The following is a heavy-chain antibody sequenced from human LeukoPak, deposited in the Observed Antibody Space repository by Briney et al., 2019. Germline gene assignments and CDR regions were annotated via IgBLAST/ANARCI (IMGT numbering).Heavy chain of an antibody. CDR3: ARGPIYYDFWSGYYSVYYFDY. CDR1: GYTFTSYD. J-gene: IGHJ4*02. Sequence: SVKVSCKASGYTFTSYDINWVRQATGQGLEWMGWMNPNSGNSCYAQKFQGRVTMTRNTSISTAYMELSSLRSEDTAVYYCARGPIYYDFWSGYYSVYYFDYWGQGTLVTVSS. V-gene: IGHV1-8*01. D-gene: IGHD3-3*01. CDR2: MNPNSGNS.